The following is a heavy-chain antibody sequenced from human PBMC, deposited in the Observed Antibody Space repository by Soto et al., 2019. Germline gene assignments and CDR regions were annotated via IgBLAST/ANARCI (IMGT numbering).Heavy chain of an antibody. D-gene: IGHD1-7*01. CDR2: ISGSGGST. J-gene: IGHJ3*02. V-gene: IGHV3-23*01. Sequence: GSLRLSCAASGFTFSSYAMSWVRQAPGKGLEWVSAISGSGGSTYYADPVKGRFTISRDNSKNTLYLQINSLRAEDTAVYYCAKDFDAITGTTGAFDIWGQGTMVTVSS. CDR3: AKDFDAITGTTGAFDI. CDR1: GFTFSSYA.